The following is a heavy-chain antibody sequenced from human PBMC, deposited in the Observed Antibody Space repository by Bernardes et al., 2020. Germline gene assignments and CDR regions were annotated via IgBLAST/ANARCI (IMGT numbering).Heavy chain of an antibody. CDR2: ISAYNGNT. J-gene: IGHJ4*02. CDR1: GYTFTSYV. Sequence: ASVKVSCKASGYTFTSYVISWVRQAPGQGLEWMGWISAYNGNTNYAQKLQGRVTMTTDTSTSTAYMELRSLRSYDTAVYYCARDPLHRGSYRQKFDYCGQVTLVTVSS. CDR3: ARDPLHRGSYRQKFDY. V-gene: IGHV1-18*01. D-gene: IGHD3-16*02.